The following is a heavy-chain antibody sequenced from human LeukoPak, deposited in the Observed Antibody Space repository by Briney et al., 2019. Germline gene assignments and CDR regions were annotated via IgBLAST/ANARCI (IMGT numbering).Heavy chain of an antibody. V-gene: IGHV3-21*01. CDR3: ARDLGQHYDTSDNWFDP. J-gene: IGHJ5*02. Sequence: GGSLRLSCAASGFTFSSYSMNWVRQAPGKGLEWVSSISSSSSYIYYADSVKGRFTISRDNAKNSLYLQMNSLRAEDTAVYYCARDLGQHYDTSDNWFDPWGQGTLVTVSS. D-gene: IGHD3-22*01. CDR1: GFTFSSYS. CDR2: ISSSSSYI.